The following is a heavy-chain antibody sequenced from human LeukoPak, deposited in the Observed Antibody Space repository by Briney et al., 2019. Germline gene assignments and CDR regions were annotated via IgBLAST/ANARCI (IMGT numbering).Heavy chain of an antibody. CDR3: ARSEANYYDSSDHFDY. CDR2: ISSSGSTI. J-gene: IGHJ4*02. Sequence: PGGSLRLSCAASGLTFSSYEMNWVRQAPGKGLEWVSYISSSGSTIYYADSVKGRFTISRDNAKNSLYLQMNSLRAEDTAVYYCARSEANYYDSSDHFDYWGQGTLVTVSS. CDR1: GLTFSSYE. D-gene: IGHD3-22*01. V-gene: IGHV3-48*03.